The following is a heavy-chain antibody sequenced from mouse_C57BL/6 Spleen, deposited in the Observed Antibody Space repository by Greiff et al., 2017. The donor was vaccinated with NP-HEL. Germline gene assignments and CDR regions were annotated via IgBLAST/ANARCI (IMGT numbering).Heavy chain of an antibody. CDR1: GFTFSDYG. CDR3: ARFYYYGSSRGYFDY. V-gene: IGHV5-17*01. CDR2: ISSGSSTI. Sequence: VQLKESGGGLVKPGGSLKLSCAASGFTFSDYGMHWVRQAPEKGLEWVAYISSGSSTIYYADTVKGRFTISRDNAKNTLFLQMTSLRSEDTAMYYCARFYYYGSSRGYFDYWGQGTTLTVSS. D-gene: IGHD1-1*01. J-gene: IGHJ2*01.